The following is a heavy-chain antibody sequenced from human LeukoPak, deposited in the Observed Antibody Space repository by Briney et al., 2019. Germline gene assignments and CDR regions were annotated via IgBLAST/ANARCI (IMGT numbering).Heavy chain of an antibody. CDR2: IRYDGSDK. CDR1: GFTFSGFA. D-gene: IGHD3-3*01. CDR3: AKDRGDWRYFDS. J-gene: IGHJ4*02. Sequence: GGSLRLSCAASGFTFSGFAMNWVRQAPGKGLEWVAFIRYDGSDKYYAESVKGRFTISRDNSKNILYVQMNSPRTEDTAVYYCAKDRGDWRYFDSWGQGTLVTVSS. V-gene: IGHV3-30*02.